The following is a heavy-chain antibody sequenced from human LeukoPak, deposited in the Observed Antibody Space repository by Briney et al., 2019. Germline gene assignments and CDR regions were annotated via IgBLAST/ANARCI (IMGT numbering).Heavy chain of an antibody. CDR3: ARGGSGDIFDI. V-gene: IGHV3-53*01. CDR1: GFTVSCNY. Sequence: GGSLRLSCAASGFTVSCNYMSWVRQAPGKGLEWVSVIYGGGSTDYADSVKGRFTISRDNLKNTLYLQMNSLRAEDTAVYYCARGGSGDIFDIWGQGTMVTVSS. J-gene: IGHJ3*02. CDR2: IYGGGST. D-gene: IGHD2-21*01.